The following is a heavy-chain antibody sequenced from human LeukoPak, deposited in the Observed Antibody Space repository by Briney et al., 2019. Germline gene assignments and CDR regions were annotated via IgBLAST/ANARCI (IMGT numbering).Heavy chain of an antibody. V-gene: IGHV1-18*01. CDR3: ARGNRITIFGVANNGADY. CDR1: GYTFTSYG. J-gene: IGHJ4*02. D-gene: IGHD3-3*01. CDR2: ISAYNGNT. Sequence: GASVKVYCKASGYTFTSYGISWVRQAPGQGLEWMGWISAYNGNTNYAQKLQGRVTMTTDTSTSTAYMELRSLRSDDTAVYYCARGNRITIFGVANNGADYWGQGTLVTVSS.